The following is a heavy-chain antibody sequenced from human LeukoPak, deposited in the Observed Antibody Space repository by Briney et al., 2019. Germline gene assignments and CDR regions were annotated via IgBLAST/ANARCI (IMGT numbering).Heavy chain of an antibody. V-gene: IGHV3-38*03. CDR1: GFTVSSNE. CDR3: ARRAGGYSNPYDY. Sequence: GGSLRLSCAASGFTVSSNEMSWVRQAPGKGLEWVSSISGGSTYYADSVKGRFTISRDNSKNTLYLQMNSLRAEDTAVYYCARRAGGYSNPYDYWGQGTLVTVSS. J-gene: IGHJ4*02. D-gene: IGHD4-23*01. CDR2: ISGGST.